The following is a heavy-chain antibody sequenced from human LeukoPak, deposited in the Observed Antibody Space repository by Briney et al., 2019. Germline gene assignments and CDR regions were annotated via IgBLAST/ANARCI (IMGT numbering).Heavy chain of an antibody. CDR2: IKKDGSEQ. D-gene: IGHD5-24*01. J-gene: IGHJ4*02. Sequence: QPGGSLRLSCAASGFTVSSNYMSWVRQAPGKGLEWVATIKKDGSEQYYVDSMKGRLTISRDNAKNSVYLQIHNLRAEDTAVYYCARDLGWLQSDYWGQGTLVTVSS. CDR1: GFTVSSNY. V-gene: IGHV3-7*01. CDR3: ARDLGWLQSDY.